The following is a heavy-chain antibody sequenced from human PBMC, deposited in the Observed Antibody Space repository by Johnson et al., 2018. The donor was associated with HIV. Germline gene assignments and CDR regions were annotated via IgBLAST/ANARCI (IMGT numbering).Heavy chain of an antibody. CDR2: ISYDGTHK. Sequence: QVQLVESGGGVVQPGRSLRLSCAASGFTFSSYAMHWVRQAPGKGLEWVAVISYDGTHKYYADSVKGRFTISRDNSKNELFLQMNRLCAEDTSVYYCAREGGVGDDYGGKSAFDIWGQGTMVTVSS. CDR3: AREGGVGDDYGGKSAFDI. CDR1: GFTFSSYA. J-gene: IGHJ3*02. D-gene: IGHD4-23*01. V-gene: IGHV3-30*04.